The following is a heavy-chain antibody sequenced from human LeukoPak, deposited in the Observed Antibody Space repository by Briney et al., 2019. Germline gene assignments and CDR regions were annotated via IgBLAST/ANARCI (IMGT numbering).Heavy chain of an antibody. CDR1: GFTFSSYA. J-gene: IGHJ4*02. CDR3: ARVMYRSGWYFLDY. CDR2: ISYDGSNN. D-gene: IGHD6-19*01. Sequence: GGSLRLSCAASGFTFSSYAMHWVRQAPGKGLEWVAVISYDGSNNYYADSVKGRFTISRDNSKNTLYLQMNSLRAEDTAVYYCARVMYRSGWYFLDYWGQGTLVTVSS. V-gene: IGHV3-30-3*01.